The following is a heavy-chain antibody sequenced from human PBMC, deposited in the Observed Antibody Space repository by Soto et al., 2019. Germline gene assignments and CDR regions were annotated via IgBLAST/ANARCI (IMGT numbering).Heavy chain of an antibody. CDR1: GASISGFY. Sequence: SETLSLTCTVSGASISGFYWSWIRKSAGKGLEWIGRIYATGTTDYNPSLKSRVMMSVDTSKKQFSLKLRSVTAADTAVYYCVRDGTKTLRDWFDPWGQGISVNVS. D-gene: IGHD1-1*01. J-gene: IGHJ5*02. V-gene: IGHV4-4*07. CDR2: IYATGTT. CDR3: VRDGTKTLRDWFDP.